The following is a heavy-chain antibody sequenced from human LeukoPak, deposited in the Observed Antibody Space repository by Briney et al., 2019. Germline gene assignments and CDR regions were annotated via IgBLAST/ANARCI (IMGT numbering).Heavy chain of an antibody. J-gene: IGHJ4*02. D-gene: IGHD6-25*01. CDR2: IYYSGST. Sequence: SETLSLTCTVSGSSISSSSYYWGWIRQPPGKGLEWIGSIYYSGSTYYNPSLKSRVTISVDTSKNQFSLKLSSVTAADTAVYYCARLSSSGVSWYFDYWGQGTLVTVSS. V-gene: IGHV4-39*01. CDR1: GSSISSSSYY. CDR3: ARLSSSGVSWYFDY.